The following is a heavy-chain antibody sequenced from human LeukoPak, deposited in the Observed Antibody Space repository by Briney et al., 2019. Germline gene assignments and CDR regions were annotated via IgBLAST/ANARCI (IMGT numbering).Heavy chain of an antibody. CDR3: ARHRSKWLQSSFDY. Sequence: SETLSLTCAVYGGSFSGYYWSWIRQPPGKGLEWIGEINHSESTNYNPSLKSRVTISVDTSKNQFSLKLNSVTAADTAVYYCARHRSKWLQSSFDYWGQGTLVTVSS. D-gene: IGHD5-24*01. CDR1: GGSFSGYY. CDR2: INHSEST. V-gene: IGHV4-34*01. J-gene: IGHJ4*02.